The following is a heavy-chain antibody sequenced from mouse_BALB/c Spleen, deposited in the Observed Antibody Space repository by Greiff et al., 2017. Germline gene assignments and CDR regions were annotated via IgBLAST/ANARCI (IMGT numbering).Heavy chain of an antibody. Sequence: EVMLVESGPELVKPGASVKISCKASGYTFTDYNMHWVKQSHGKSLEWIGYIYPYNGGTGYNQKFKSKATLTVDNSSSTAYMELRSLTSEDSAVYYCAKGYDEGFAYWGQGTLVTVSA. CDR2: IYPYNGGT. CDR1: GYTFTDYN. D-gene: IGHD2-14*01. J-gene: IGHJ3*01. CDR3: AKGYDEGFAY. V-gene: IGHV1S29*02.